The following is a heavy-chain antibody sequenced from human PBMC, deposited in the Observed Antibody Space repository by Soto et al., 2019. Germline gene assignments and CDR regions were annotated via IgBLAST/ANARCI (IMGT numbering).Heavy chain of an antibody. J-gene: IGHJ4*02. D-gene: IGHD6-6*01. CDR1: GYTFTNYA. Sequence: QVQLVQSGVEVKKPGASVKVSCKASGYTFTNYAISWVRQAPGRGLEWMGWVNTYNGNPNYAQIFQGRVTMTTDPPTGTAYMALRSLKSDDSAVYYCARDSQYSTDWQRFDSWGQGTMVTVSS. CDR2: VNTYNGNP. CDR3: ARDSQYSTDWQRFDS. V-gene: IGHV1-18*01.